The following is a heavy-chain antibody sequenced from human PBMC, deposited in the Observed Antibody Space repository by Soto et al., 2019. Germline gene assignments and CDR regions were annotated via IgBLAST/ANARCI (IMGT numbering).Heavy chain of an antibody. D-gene: IGHD2-2*01. Sequence: SVEGSYKASGGTFSRNTMSSVPHAPGKGLKWLGRTIPILCITNYAHKFQGTVPITPHKSTSTAYMELSSLRSEDTAVYYCARLGYCRSTSCGLLSYSYMEVLGKGTTVTVSS. CDR1: GGTFSRNT. V-gene: IGHV1-69*02. J-gene: IGHJ6*03. CDR2: TIPILCIT. CDR3: ARLGYCRSTSCGLLSYSYMEV.